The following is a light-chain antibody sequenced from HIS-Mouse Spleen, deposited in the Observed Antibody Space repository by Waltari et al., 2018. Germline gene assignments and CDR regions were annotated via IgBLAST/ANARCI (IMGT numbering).Light chain of an antibody. CDR3: QQRSNWLT. V-gene: IGKV3-11*01. CDR2: DAS. Sequence: EIVLTQSPATLSLSPGERATISCRASQSVSSYLAWYQQKPCQAPRLLIYDASNRATGIPARFSVSGSVTDFTLTISSLEPEDFAVYYWQQRSNWLTFGGGTKVEIK. CDR1: QSVSSY. J-gene: IGKJ4*01.